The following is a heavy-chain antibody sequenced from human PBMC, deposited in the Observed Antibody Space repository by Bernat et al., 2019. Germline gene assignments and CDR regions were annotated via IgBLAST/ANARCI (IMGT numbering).Heavy chain of an antibody. CDR3: ARTYAGQYASVSRPYYFDY. V-gene: IGHV4-61*01. Sequence: QVQLQESGPGLVKPSETLSLTCTVSGGSVSSGNYYWSWIRQPPGKGLEWIGYIYYSGSTNYNPSLKSRVTISADTSENQFSLKLSSVTAADTAVYYCARTYAGQYASVSRPYYFDYWGQGILVTVSS. D-gene: IGHD2-8*01. CDR1: GGSVSSGNYY. J-gene: IGHJ4*02. CDR2: IYYSGST.